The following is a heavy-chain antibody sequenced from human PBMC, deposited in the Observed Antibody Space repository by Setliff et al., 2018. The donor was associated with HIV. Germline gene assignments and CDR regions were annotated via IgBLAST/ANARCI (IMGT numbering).Heavy chain of an antibody. CDR3: AKEGGSERMPFFYYYMDV. V-gene: IGHV3-43*01. CDR1: RFTFSSYA. J-gene: IGHJ6*03. CDR2: ISWDGATT. D-gene: IGHD3-10*01. Sequence: GGSLRLSCAASRFTFSSYAMHWVRQVPGKGLEWVALISWDGATTNYADSVKGRFTISRDSSKNSLYLQMNSLRTEDTALYYCAKEGGSERMPFFYYYMDVWGKGTTVTVSS.